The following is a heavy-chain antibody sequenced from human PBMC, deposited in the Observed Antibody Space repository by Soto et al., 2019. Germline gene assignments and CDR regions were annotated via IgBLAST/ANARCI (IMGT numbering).Heavy chain of an antibody. CDR2: IYYSGST. CDR1: GGSISSDSYY. D-gene: IGHD3-22*01. J-gene: IGHJ4*02. CDR3: ARHARPYYYDSSGYYAWGYFDY. Sequence: SETLSLTCTVSGGSISSDSYYWGWIRQPPGKGLEWIGSIYYSGSTYYNPSLKSRVTISVDTSKNQFSLKLSSVTAADTAVYYCARHARPYYYDSSGYYAWGYFDYWGQGTLVTVSS. V-gene: IGHV4-39*01.